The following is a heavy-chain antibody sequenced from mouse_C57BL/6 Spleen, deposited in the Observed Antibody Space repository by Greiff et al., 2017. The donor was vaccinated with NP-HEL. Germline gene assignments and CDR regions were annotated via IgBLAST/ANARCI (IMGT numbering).Heavy chain of an antibody. CDR3: ARGSTVYSDYDRFAY. CDR2: ISSGSSTI. Sequence: EVMLVESGGGLVKPGGSLKLSCAASGFTFSDYGMHWVRQAPEKGLEWVAYISSGSSTIYYADTVKGRFTISRDNAKNTLFLQMTSLRSEDTAMDYCARGSTVYSDYDRFAYWGQGTLVTVSA. J-gene: IGHJ3*01. CDR1: GFTFSDYG. V-gene: IGHV5-17*01. D-gene: IGHD2-4*01.